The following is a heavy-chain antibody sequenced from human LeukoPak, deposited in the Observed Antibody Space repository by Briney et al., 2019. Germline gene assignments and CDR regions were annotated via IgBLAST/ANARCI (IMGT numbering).Heavy chain of an antibody. D-gene: IGHD3-10*01. CDR1: GGSFSGYY. Sequence: SETLSLTCAVYGGSFSGYYWSWIRQPPGKGLEWIGEINHSGSTNYNPSLKSRVTISVDTSKNQFSLKLSSVTAADTAVYYCARDQTYSGSGIYTYFDYWGQGILVTVSS. J-gene: IGHJ4*02. CDR2: INHSGST. V-gene: IGHV4-34*01. CDR3: ARDQTYSGSGIYTYFDY.